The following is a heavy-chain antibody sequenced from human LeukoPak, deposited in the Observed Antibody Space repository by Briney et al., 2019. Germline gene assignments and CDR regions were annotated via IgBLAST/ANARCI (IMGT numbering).Heavy chain of an antibody. CDR1: GGSISIYY. D-gene: IGHD3-10*01. CDR3: VRDRELNY. CDR2: VYNSGST. V-gene: IGHV4-59*01. J-gene: IGHJ4*02. Sequence: PSETLSLTCTVSGGSISIYYWSWVRQPPGKGLEWLGYVYNSGSTSYNPSLKSRVTISSDPPKNQFPLKLTSVTAADTAVYYCVRDRELNYWGQGTLVTVSS.